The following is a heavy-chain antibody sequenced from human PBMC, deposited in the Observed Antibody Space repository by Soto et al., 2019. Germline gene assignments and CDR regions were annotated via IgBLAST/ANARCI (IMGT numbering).Heavy chain of an antibody. D-gene: IGHD3-3*01. V-gene: IGHV3-15*01. Sequence: EVQLVESGGGLVEPGGSLRLSCAASGFTFSNAWMSWVRQAPGKGLEWVGRMRTKAAGGTVDYAAPVKGRFSISRDDSKSTLYLQKNSLNLEDTAVYYCAAFGRSDIEGWMGGQGTLVTVSS. CDR3: AAFGRSDIEGWM. J-gene: IGHJ4*02. CDR2: MRTKAAGGTV. CDR1: GFTFSNAW.